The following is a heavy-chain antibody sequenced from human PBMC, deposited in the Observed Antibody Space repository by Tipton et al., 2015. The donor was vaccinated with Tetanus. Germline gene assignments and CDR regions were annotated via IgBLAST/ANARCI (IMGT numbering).Heavy chain of an antibody. J-gene: IGHJ4*02. V-gene: IGHV4-4*02. D-gene: IGHD6-19*01. CDR1: GGSISSSNW. Sequence: TLSLTCAVSGGSISSSNWWSWVRQPPGKGLEWIGEIYHSGSTNYNPSLKSRATISVDKSKNQFSLKLSSVTAADTAVYYCARSIPYSSGWSHPNTFDYWGQGTLVTVSS. CDR2: IYHSGST. CDR3: ARSIPYSSGWSHPNTFDY.